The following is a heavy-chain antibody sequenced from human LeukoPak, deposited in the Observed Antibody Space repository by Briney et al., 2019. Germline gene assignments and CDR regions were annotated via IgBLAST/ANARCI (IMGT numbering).Heavy chain of an antibody. CDR3: ARAVSGYDRVNP. V-gene: IGHV4-34*01. J-gene: IGHJ5*02. CDR1: GGCFSGYY. CDR2: INHSGST. Sequence: PSETLSLTCAVYGGCFSGYYWSWIRQPPGKGLEWIGEINHSGSTNYNPSLKSRVTISVDTSKNQFSLKLSSVTAADTAVYYCARAVSGYDRVNPWGQGTLVTVSS. D-gene: IGHD5-12*01.